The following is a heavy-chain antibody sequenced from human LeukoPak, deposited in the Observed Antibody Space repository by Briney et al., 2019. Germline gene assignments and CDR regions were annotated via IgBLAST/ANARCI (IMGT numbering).Heavy chain of an antibody. D-gene: IGHD3-16*02. CDR3: TRGRRLIMITFGGVIGDY. CDR2: IRSKAYGGTT. Sequence: GGSLRLSCTASGFTFGDYAVSWFRQAPGKGLEWVGFIRSKAYGGTTEYAASVKGRFTISRDDSKSIAYLQMSSLKTEDTAVYYCTRGRRLIMITFGGVIGDYWGQGTLVTVSS. V-gene: IGHV3-49*03. J-gene: IGHJ4*02. CDR1: GFTFGDYA.